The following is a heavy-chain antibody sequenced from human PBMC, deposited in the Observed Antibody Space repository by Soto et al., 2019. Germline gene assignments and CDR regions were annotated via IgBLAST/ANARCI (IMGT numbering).Heavy chain of an antibody. CDR2: ISGSGGST. J-gene: IGHJ4*02. Sequence: GGSLRLSCAASGFTFSSYAMSWVRQAPGKGLEWVSAISGSGGSTYYAYSVKGRFTISSDNSKNTLYLQMNSLRAEDTAVYYFVPFGELSPNGGFPFDYWGQGTLVTVSS. CDR1: GFTFSSYA. D-gene: IGHD3-10*01. V-gene: IGHV3-23*01. CDR3: VPFGELSPNGGFPFDY.